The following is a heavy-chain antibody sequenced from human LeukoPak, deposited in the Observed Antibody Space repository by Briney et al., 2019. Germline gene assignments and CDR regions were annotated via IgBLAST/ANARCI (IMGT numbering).Heavy chain of an antibody. Sequence: SEILSLTCAVYGGSFSGYYWSWIRQPPGKGLEWIGEIDHSGATNYNPSLRSRVTISLDTSKNQFSLTLSSITAADTAVYYCAKAPYLSSGSWGQGTMVTVSS. CDR2: IDHSGAT. J-gene: IGHJ3*01. D-gene: IGHD3-22*01. CDR3: AKAPYLSSGS. V-gene: IGHV4-34*01. CDR1: GGSFSGYY.